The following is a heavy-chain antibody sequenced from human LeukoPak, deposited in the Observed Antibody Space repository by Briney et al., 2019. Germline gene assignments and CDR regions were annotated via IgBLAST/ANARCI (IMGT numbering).Heavy chain of an antibody. J-gene: IGHJ6*02. CDR1: GFTFSSYS. V-gene: IGHV3-21*01. CDR3: ARVYCSGGSCHSVVYYYYGMDV. CDR2: ISSSSSYI. D-gene: IGHD2-15*01. Sequence: GGSLRLSCAASGFTFSSYSMNWVRQAPGKGLEWVSSISSSSSYIYYADSVKGRFTISRDNAKNSLYLQMNSLRAEDTAVYYCARVYCSGGSCHSVVYYYYGMDVWGQGTTVTVSS.